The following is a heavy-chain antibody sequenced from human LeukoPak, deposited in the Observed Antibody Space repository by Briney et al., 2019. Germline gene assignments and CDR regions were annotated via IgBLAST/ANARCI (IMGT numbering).Heavy chain of an antibody. D-gene: IGHD2-8*01. V-gene: IGHV4-4*02. J-gene: IGHJ4*02. CDR3: SRENGASSPFGY. CDR1: GGSISNTNW. Sequence: SETLSLTCGVSGGSISNTNWWSWVCQPPGQGLEWIGEISLTGLTHYNPSLESRVTVSLDKSKNQLSLNLTSVTAADTAVYYCSRENGASSPFGYWGQGTLVTVLS. CDR2: ISLTGLT.